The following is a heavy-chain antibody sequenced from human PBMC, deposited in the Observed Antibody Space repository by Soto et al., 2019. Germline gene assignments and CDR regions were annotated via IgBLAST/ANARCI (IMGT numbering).Heavy chain of an antibody. CDR1: GYSFTSYW. J-gene: IGHJ6*02. Sequence: GESLKISCKGSGYSFTSYWIGWVRQMPGKGLEWMGIIYPGDSDTRYSPSFQGQVTISADKSISTAYLQWSSLKASDTAMYYCATGTTVTTYYYGMDVWGQGTTVTV. D-gene: IGHD4-17*01. V-gene: IGHV5-51*01. CDR3: ATGTTVTTYYYGMDV. CDR2: IYPGDSDT.